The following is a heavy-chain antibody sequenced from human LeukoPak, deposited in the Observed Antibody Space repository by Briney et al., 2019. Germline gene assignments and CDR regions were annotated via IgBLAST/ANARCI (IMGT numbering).Heavy chain of an antibody. V-gene: IGHV3-21*01. J-gene: IGHJ4*02. CDR1: GFTFSSYS. CDR3: AIHWGSYRYTPNIPFDY. CDR2: ISSSSSYI. D-gene: IGHD3-16*02. Sequence: GSLRLSCAASGFTFSSYSMNWVRQAPGKGLEWVSSISSSSSYIYYADSVKGRFTISRDNAKNSLYLQMNSLRAEDTAVYYCAIHWGSYRYTPNIPFDYWGQGTLVTVSS.